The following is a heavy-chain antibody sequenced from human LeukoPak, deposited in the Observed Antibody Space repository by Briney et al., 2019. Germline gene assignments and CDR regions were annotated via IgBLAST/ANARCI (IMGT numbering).Heavy chain of an antibody. CDR3: ARASYGSGWSRPPYLDY. CDR2: IYTSGST. Sequence: SETLSLTCTVSGGSISSYYWSWIRQPAGKGLEWIGRIYTSGSTNYNPSLKSRVTMSVDTSKNQFSLKLSSVTAADTAVYYCARASYGSGWSRPPYLDYWGQGTLVTVSS. V-gene: IGHV4-4*07. J-gene: IGHJ4*02. CDR1: GGSISSYY. D-gene: IGHD6-19*01.